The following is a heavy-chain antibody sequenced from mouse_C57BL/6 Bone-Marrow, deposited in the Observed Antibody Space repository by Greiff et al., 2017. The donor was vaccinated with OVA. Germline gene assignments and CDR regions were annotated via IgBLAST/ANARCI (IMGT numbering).Heavy chain of an antibody. V-gene: IGHV5-17*01. CDR3: ARGSYDGYFYYYAMDY. CDR1: GFTFSDYG. J-gene: IGHJ4*01. Sequence: EVKVVESGGGLVKPGGSLKLSCAASGFTFSDYGMHWVRQAPEKGLEWVAYISSGSSTIYYADTVKGRFTISRDNAKNTLFLQMTSLRSEDTAMYYCARGSYDGYFYYYAMDYWGQGTSVTVSS. CDR2: ISSGSSTI. D-gene: IGHD2-3*01.